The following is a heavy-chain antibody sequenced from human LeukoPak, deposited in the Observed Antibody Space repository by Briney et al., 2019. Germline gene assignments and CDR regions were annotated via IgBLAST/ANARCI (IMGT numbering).Heavy chain of an antibody. CDR3: ATSVGGYYGNY. Sequence: ASVKVSCKAFGGTFSSYAISWVRQAPGQGLEWMGGIIPIFGTANYAQKFQGRVTITTDESTSTAYMELSSLRSEDTAVYYCATSVGGYYGNYWGQGTLVTVSS. D-gene: IGHD3-22*01. J-gene: IGHJ4*02. CDR1: GGTFSSYA. CDR2: IIPIFGTA. V-gene: IGHV1-69*05.